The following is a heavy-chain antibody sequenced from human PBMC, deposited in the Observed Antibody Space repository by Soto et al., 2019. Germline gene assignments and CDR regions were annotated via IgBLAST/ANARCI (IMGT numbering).Heavy chain of an antibody. J-gene: IGHJ5*02. V-gene: IGHV4-59*08. Sequence: SETLSLTCTVSGGSLTSYYWSWIRQPPGKGLEWIGFVYYTGIARYNPSLKSRVTISVDTSKNQFSLKLTSVTAADTAIYYCTRDLNHDTGPWGQGTQVTVSP. CDR3: TRDLNHDTGP. D-gene: IGHD2-8*02. CDR1: GGSLTSYY. CDR2: VYYTGIA.